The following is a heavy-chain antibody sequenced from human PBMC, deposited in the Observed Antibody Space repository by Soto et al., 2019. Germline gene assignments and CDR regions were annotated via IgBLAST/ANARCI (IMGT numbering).Heavy chain of an antibody. Sequence: QVQLQESGPGLVKPSETLSLTCTVSGGSISSYYWSWIRQPPGKGLEWIGYIYYSGSTNYNPSLKSRVTISVDTSKNQFSLKLSSVTAADTAVYYCSRHDYLSGYELDYWGQGTLVTVSS. CDR2: IYYSGST. CDR3: SRHDYLSGYELDY. V-gene: IGHV4-59*08. J-gene: IGHJ4*02. CDR1: GGSISSYY. D-gene: IGHD5-12*01.